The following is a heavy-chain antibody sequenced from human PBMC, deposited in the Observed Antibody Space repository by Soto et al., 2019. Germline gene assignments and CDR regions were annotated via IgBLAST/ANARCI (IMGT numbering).Heavy chain of an antibody. Sequence: QLHLVQSGAVVKKPGASVTASCSASGYPVTAYYMHWVRQAPGRGLEWMGGINPATGAAKYTQTLPGRVTMTRDKSTSAVFMELRGLTSEHPAVFYCAIGGGVGVAGSAAFDMWGQGTVVTVSS. CDR2: INPATGAA. V-gene: IGHV1-2*02. CDR3: AIGGGVGVAGSAAFDM. D-gene: IGHD3-3*01. J-gene: IGHJ3*02. CDR1: GYPVTAYY.